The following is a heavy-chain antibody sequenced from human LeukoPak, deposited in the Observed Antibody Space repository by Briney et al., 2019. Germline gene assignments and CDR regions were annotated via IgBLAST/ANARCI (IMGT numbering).Heavy chain of an antibody. CDR2: IKQDGSEK. Sequence: PSETLSLTCTVSGGSVSSGSYYWSWVRQAPGKGLEWVANIKQDGSEKYCVDSVKGRFTISGDNAKNSLYLQMNSLRAEDTAVYYCARADYYYYYGMDVWGQGTTVTVSS. D-gene: IGHD4/OR15-4a*01. J-gene: IGHJ6*02. CDR3: ARADYYYYYGMDV. CDR1: GGSVSSGSYY. V-gene: IGHV3-7*03.